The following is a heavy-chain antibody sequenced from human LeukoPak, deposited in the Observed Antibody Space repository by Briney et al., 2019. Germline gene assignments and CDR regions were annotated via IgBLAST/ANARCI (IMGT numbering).Heavy chain of an antibody. CDR2: ISGGGGTT. CDR1: GFTFSSYA. CDR3: AKALSSSGSYNHPDFDY. V-gene: IGHV3-23*01. Sequence: PGGSLRLSCAASGFTFSSYAMSSVRQAPGKGLEWVSAISGGGGTTNYADSVKGRFTISRDNSKNTLYLQMSSLRAEDTAVYYCAKALSSSGSYNHPDFDYWGQGTLVTVSS. D-gene: IGHD3-10*01. J-gene: IGHJ4*02.